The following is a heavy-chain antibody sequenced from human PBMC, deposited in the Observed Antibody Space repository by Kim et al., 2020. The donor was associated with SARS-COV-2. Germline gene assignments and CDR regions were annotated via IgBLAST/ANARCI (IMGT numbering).Heavy chain of an antibody. V-gene: IGHV4-39*01. J-gene: IGHJ4*02. CDR3: ARQDLALRYFDRGGGGFDY. D-gene: IGHD3-9*01. CDR1: GGSISSSSYY. CDR2: IYYSGST. Sequence: SETLSLTCTVSGGSISSSSYYWGWIRQPPGKGLEWIGSIYYSGSTYYNPSLKSRVTISVDTSKNQFSLKLSSVTAADTAVYYCARQDLALRYFDRGGGGFDYWGQGTLVTVSS.